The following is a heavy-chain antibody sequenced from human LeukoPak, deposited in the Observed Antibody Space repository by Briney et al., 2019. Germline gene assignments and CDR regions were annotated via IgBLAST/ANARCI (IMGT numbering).Heavy chain of an antibody. J-gene: IGHJ4*02. D-gene: IGHD6-6*01. CDR2: IYTSGST. CDR3: ARAPIYSSSSWLFDY. Sequence: PSETLSLTCTVSGGSISSYYWSWIRQPAGKGLEWIGRIYTSGSTNYSPSLKSRVTMSVDTSKNQFSLNLTSVTAADTAVYYCARAPIYSSSSWLFDYWGQGTLVTVSS. CDR1: GGSISSYY. V-gene: IGHV4-4*07.